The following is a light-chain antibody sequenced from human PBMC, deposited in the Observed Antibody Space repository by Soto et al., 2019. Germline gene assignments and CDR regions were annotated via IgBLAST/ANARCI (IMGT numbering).Light chain of an antibody. CDR2: ENN. J-gene: IGLJ1*01. Sequence: QSVLTQPPSVSEAPGQRVTIACTGSSSNIGAGYEAHWYQQVPGTAPKLLIYENNNRPSGVPDRFSGSKSGTSASLAITGLRAEDQAEYYCQPYHSSLSGYVFGTGTKVTLL. CDR1: SSNIGAGYE. CDR3: QPYHSSLSGYV. V-gene: IGLV1-40*01.